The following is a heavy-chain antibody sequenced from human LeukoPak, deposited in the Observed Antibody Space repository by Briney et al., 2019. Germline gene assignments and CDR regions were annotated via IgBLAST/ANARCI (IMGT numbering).Heavy chain of an antibody. D-gene: IGHD2-21*02. CDR1: GFTFSTYS. J-gene: IGHJ4*02. CDR3: ARDGSRGNLVTAPDF. Sequence: GGSLRLSCAASGFTFSTYSMNWVRQAPGKGLEWVSSITSSRIYIYYADSVEGRFTISRDNAKNSLYLQMNSLRAEDTAVYYCARDGSRGNLVTAPDFWGQGTLVTVSS. CDR2: ITSSRIYI. V-gene: IGHV3-21*01.